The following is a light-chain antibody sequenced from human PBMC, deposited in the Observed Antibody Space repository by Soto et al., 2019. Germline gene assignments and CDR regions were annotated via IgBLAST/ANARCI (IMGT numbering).Light chain of an antibody. CDR2: DVT. V-gene: IGLV2-11*01. CDR3: CSYAGSYTYV. CDR1: SSDVGDYNF. Sequence: QSVLTQPRSVSGFPGQSVTISCTGTSSDVGDYNFVSWYQQHPGKAPKLVIYDVTKRPSGVPDRFSASKSGNTASLTISGLQADDEADYYCCSYAGSYTYVFGTGTKLTVL. J-gene: IGLJ1*01.